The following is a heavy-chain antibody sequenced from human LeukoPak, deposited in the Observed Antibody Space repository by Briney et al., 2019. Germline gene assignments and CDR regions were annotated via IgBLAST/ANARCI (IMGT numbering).Heavy chain of an antibody. CDR2: ISSSSSYI. J-gene: IGHJ4*02. D-gene: IGHD2-15*01. Sequence: PGGSLRLSCAASGFTFSSYSMNWVRQAPGKGLEWVSSISSSSSYIYYADSVKGRFTISRDNAKNSLYLQMNSLRAEDTAVYYRMVVAATKDSFDYWGQGTLVTVSS. CDR3: MVVAATKDSFDY. CDR1: GFTFSSYS. V-gene: IGHV3-21*01.